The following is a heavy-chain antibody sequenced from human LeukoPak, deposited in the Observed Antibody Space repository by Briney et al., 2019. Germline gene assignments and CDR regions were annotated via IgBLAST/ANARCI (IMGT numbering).Heavy chain of an antibody. CDR3: ARHRSSSGMGY. D-gene: IGHD6-13*01. Sequence: SETLSLTCTVSGGSISSSSYYWGWIRQPPGKGLEWIGSIYYSGSTYYNPSLKSRVTISVDTSKNQFSLKLSSVTAADTAVYYCARHRSSSGMGYWGQGTLVTVSS. CDR1: GGSISSSSYY. J-gene: IGHJ4*02. V-gene: IGHV4-39*01. CDR2: IYYSGST.